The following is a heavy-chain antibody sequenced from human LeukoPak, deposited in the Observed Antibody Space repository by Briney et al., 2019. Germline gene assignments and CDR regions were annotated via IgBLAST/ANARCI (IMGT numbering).Heavy chain of an antibody. V-gene: IGHV3-23*01. Sequence: GGSLRLSCAASGVTFSDDAMSWVRQAPGKGLEWVSDISGRGDSTYYADSVKGRFTISRDKSKNTVYLQMNSLRAEDTAVYYCAILGYCSGGSCYHAIYFDYRGQGTLVTVSS. CDR3: AILGYCSGGSCYHAIYFDY. CDR1: GVTFSDDA. D-gene: IGHD2-15*01. CDR2: ISGRGDST. J-gene: IGHJ4*02.